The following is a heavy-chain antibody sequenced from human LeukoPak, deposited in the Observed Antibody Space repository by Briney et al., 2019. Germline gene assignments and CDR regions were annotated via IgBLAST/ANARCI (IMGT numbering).Heavy chain of an antibody. CDR2: IYCSGST. D-gene: IGHD3-3*01. J-gene: IGHJ4*02. CDR3: STTYYDFWSGIRG. V-gene: IGHV4-30-4*01. CDR1: GGSISSGDYY. Sequence: SETLSLTCTVSGGSISSGDYYWSWIRQPPGKGLEWIGYIYCSGSTYYNPSLKSRITISIDTSKNQFSLKLSSVTAADTAVYYCSTTYYDFWSGIRGWGQGTLVTVSS.